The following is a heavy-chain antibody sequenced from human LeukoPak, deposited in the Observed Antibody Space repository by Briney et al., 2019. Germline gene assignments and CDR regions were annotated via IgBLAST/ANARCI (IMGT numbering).Heavy chain of an antibody. CDR3: ARVQDGSGSYYQPFYYYYYGMDV. V-gene: IGHV4-59*01. CDR2: IYYSGST. J-gene: IGHJ6*02. CDR1: GGSISSYY. D-gene: IGHD3-10*01. Sequence: SETLSLTCTVSGGSISSYYWSWIRQPPGKGLEWIGYIYYSGSTNYNPSLKSRVTISVDTSKNQFSLKLSSVTAADTAVYYCARVQDGSGSYYQPFYYYYYGMDVWGQGTTVTVSS.